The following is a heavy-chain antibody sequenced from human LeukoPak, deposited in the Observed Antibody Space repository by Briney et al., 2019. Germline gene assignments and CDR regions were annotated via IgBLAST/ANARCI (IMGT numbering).Heavy chain of an antibody. CDR2: INPNSGGT. J-gene: IGHJ4*02. CDR1: GYTFTGYY. CDR3: ARAIYYYGSGSYYNVMDY. V-gene: IGHV1-2*02. D-gene: IGHD3-10*01. Sequence: ASVKVSCKAPGYTFTGYYMHWVRQAPGQGLEWMGWINPNSGGTNYAQKFQGRVTMTRDTSISTAYMELSRLRSDDTAVYYCARAIYYYGSGSYYNVMDYWGQGTLVTVSS.